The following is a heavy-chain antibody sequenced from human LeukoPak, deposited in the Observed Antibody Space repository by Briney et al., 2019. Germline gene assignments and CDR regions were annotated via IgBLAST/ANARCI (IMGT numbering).Heavy chain of an antibody. CDR2: ISGSGGST. CDR1: GFTFSSYA. V-gene: IGHV3-23*01. D-gene: IGHD1-7*01. Sequence: GGSLRLSCAASGFTFSSYAMSWVRQAPGKGLEWVSAISGSGGSTYYADSVKGRFTISRDNSKNTLYLQINSLRAEDTAVYYCAKCHPNWNYVLGHYYYGMDVWGQGTTVTVSS. CDR3: AKCHPNWNYVLGHYYYGMDV. J-gene: IGHJ6*02.